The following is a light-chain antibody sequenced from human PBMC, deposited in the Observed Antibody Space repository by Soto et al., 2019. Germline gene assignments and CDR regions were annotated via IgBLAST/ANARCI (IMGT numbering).Light chain of an antibody. J-gene: IGKJ4*01. CDR2: GAS. Sequence: EIVLTQSPGTLSLSPGERATLSCRASQSVSSSYLAWYQQEPGQAPRLLIYGASSRATGIPDRFSGSGSGTDFTLTISRLEPEDFAVYYCLQYGNSPLTFGGGTKVEIK. CDR1: QSVSSSY. V-gene: IGKV3-20*01. CDR3: LQYGNSPLT.